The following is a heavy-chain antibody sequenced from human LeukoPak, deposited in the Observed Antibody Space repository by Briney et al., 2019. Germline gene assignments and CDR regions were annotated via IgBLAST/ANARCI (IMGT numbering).Heavy chain of an antibody. D-gene: IGHD3-10*01. V-gene: IGHV3-30*18. CDR2: ISHDESKK. Sequence: PGGSQRLSCAASGFTFSGYAMHWVRQAPGKGLEWVAIISHDESKKNYADSVKGRFTIARDNSQNTMYLQMNSLRAEDTAVYYCVKDGIRYGSGSYGDDWGQGTLVIVSS. CDR1: GFTFSGYA. J-gene: IGHJ4*02. CDR3: VKDGIRYGSGSYGDD.